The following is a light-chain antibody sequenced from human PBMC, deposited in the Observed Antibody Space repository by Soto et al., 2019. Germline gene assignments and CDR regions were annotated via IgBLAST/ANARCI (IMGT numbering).Light chain of an antibody. Sequence: QSALTQPPSASETPGQRVTIPCSGSSSNIGSNPVNWYQQLPGTAPKLLIYSDNQRPSGVPDRFSGSKSGTSASLAISGLQSEDEADFYCAAWDDSLNGVVFGGGTKLTVL. CDR3: AAWDDSLNGVV. V-gene: IGLV1-44*01. CDR1: SSNIGSNP. J-gene: IGLJ3*02. CDR2: SDN.